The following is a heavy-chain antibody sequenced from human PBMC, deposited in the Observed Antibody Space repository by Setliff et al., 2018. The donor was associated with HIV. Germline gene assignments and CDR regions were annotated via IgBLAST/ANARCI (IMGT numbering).Heavy chain of an antibody. Sequence: PSETLSLTCTVSGGSISSYYWSWIRQPAGKGLEWIGRIYTSGSTNYNPSLKSRVTMSVDTSKNQFSLKLSSVTAADTAMYYCARSLIVPAALGDYFDYWGQGTLVTVSS. CDR2: IYTSGST. J-gene: IGHJ4*02. CDR3: ARSLIVPAALGDYFDY. D-gene: IGHD2-2*01. V-gene: IGHV4-4*07. CDR1: GGSISSYY.